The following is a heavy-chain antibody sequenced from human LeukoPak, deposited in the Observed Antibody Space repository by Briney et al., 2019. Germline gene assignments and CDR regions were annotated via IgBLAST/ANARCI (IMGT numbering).Heavy chain of an antibody. J-gene: IGHJ4*02. D-gene: IGHD6-19*01. Sequence: PGWSLRLSCAVSEFPFSFYEMNWVRQAPGKGLEWVSNIGSSGTNRYYADSVKGRFSIPRDNAKSSLYLQMNSLRVEDTAVYYCALLAVASDFDYWGQGALVTVSS. CDR3: ALLAVASDFDY. V-gene: IGHV3-48*03. CDR1: EFPFSFYE. CDR2: IGSSGTNR.